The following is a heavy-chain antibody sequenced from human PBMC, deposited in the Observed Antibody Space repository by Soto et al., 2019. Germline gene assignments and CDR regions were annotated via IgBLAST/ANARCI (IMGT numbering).Heavy chain of an antibody. V-gene: IGHV3-64D*06. CDR2: ISSNGGRT. CDR3: VKDRYVDY. Sequence: GGSLRLSCSDSGFTFSGFHMPGVRQAPGKGLIYVLSISSNGGRTYYADSVKGRFTISRDNSKNMLHLQMSSLRADDTAIYYCVKDRYVDYWGQGTLVTVSS. J-gene: IGHJ4*02. CDR1: GFTFSGFH.